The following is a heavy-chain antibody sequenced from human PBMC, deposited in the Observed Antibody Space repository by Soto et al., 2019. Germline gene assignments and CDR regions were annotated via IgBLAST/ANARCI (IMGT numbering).Heavy chain of an antibody. CDR2: ISSSSSTI. CDR1: GFTFSGSG. V-gene: IGHV3-48*02. J-gene: IGHJ5*02. D-gene: IGHD2-15*01. Sequence: GGPLRPSCAVFGFTFSGSGMTWVGQAPGKGLKWVSYISSSSSTIYYADSVKGRFTISRDNAKNSLYLQRNSLRDEDTAVYYCARGLFYCSGGSCDHNWFDPWGQGTLVTVSS. CDR3: ARGLFYCSGGSCDHNWFDP.